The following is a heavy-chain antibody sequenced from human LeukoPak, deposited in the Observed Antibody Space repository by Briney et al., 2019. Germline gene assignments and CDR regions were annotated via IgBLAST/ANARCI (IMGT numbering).Heavy chain of an antibody. D-gene: IGHD3-3*02. CDR2: IYYSGST. J-gene: IGHJ1*01. CDR1: GGSISSSSYY. Sequence: SETLSLTCSVSGGSISSSSYYWGWIRQPPGKGLEWIGTIYYSGSTYYNPSLKSRVTISVDTSKHQFSLNLSSVTAADTAVYYCASLEPTGRSFFEFVQHWGQGTLVTVPS. CDR3: ASLEPTGRSFFEFVQH. V-gene: IGHV4-39*01.